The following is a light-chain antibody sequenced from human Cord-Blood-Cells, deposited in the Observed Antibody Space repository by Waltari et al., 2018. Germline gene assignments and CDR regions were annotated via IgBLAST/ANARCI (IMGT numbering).Light chain of an antibody. J-gene: IGLJ2*01. Sequence: QSALTQPASVSGSPGQSSTTYCTGTSSDVGRYHLVSWYQQHPVKAPKLMIYEGSKRPSGVSTRFSGSKSGNTSSLTISGLQAEDEADYYCCSYAGSSTVVFGGGTKLPVL. CDR3: CSYAGSSTVV. CDR1: SSDVGRYHL. CDR2: EGS. V-gene: IGLV2-23*01.